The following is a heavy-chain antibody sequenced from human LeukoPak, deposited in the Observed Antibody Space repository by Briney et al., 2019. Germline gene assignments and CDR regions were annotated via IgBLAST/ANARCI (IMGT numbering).Heavy chain of an antibody. Sequence: GGSLRLSCAASGFTFSSYSMNWVRQAPGKGPEWVSSISSSSSYIYYADSVKGRFTISRDNAKNSLYLQMNSLRAEDTAVYYCARDPYCSSTSCSLDWGQGTLVTVSS. CDR2: ISSSSSYI. CDR3: ARDPYCSSTSCSLD. V-gene: IGHV3-21*01. CDR1: GFTFSSYS. D-gene: IGHD2-2*01. J-gene: IGHJ4*02.